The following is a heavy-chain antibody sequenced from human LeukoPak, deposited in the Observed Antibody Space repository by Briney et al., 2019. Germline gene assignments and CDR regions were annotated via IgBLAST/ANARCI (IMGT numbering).Heavy chain of an antibody. V-gene: IGHV4-34*08. CDR3: AGASGWYEYFDY. D-gene: IGHD6-19*01. CDR1: GFTFSSYS. CDR2: INHSGST. Sequence: GSLRLSCAASGFTFSSYSMNWVPQPPGKGLEWIGEINHSGSTNYNPSLKSRVTISVDTSKNQFSLKLSSVTAADTAVYYCAGASGWYEYFDYWGQGTLVTVSS. J-gene: IGHJ4*02.